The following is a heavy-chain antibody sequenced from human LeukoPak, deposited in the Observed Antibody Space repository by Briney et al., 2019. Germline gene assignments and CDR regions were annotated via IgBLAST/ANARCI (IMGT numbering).Heavy chain of an antibody. CDR3: ARRGTAPHVRYFDL. Sequence: GASLQICGEGAVYICTSYWIGGGRQLAGKGLEGMGIIYPGDSDTRDSPALQGQVTISADKSRSTAYLQWSSLKASHTAMYYCARRGTAPHVRYFDLWGRGTLVTVSS. CDR1: VYICTSYW. CDR2: IYPGDSDT. D-gene: IGHD3-16*01. J-gene: IGHJ2*01. V-gene: IGHV5-51*01.